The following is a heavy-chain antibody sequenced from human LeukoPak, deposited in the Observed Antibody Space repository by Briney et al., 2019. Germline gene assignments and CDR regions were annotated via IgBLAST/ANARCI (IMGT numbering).Heavy chain of an antibody. V-gene: IGHV4-59*01. CDR1: GVSISDYY. CDR2: IYNSGSA. Sequence: PSETLSLTCKVSGVSISDYYWSWTRQPPGKGLEWIGYIYNSGSAYYSPSLKNRVTLSVDTSKNQFSLKLSSVTAADTAVYYCARGIPGDYWGKGALVTVSS. CDR3: ARGIPGDY. J-gene: IGHJ4*02. D-gene: IGHD2-21*01.